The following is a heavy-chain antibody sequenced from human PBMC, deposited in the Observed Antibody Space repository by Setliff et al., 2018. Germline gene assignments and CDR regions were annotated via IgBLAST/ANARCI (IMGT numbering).Heavy chain of an antibody. J-gene: IGHJ4*02. CDR1: GYTFVNYG. Sequence: ASVKVSCKASGYTFVNYGINWVRQAPGQGLEWMGWVSPYNGNTYYAPKFQGTAIMTTDTATTTAYLELRSLRSDDTAVYFCSRLVRFCTRTVCQRLSGDDYWGQGTLVTVSS. CDR3: SRLVRFCTRTVCQRLSGDDY. V-gene: IGHV1-18*01. D-gene: IGHD3-10*01. CDR2: VSPYNGNT.